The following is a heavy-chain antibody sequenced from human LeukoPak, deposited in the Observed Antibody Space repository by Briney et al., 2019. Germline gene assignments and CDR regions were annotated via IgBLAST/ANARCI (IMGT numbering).Heavy chain of an antibody. V-gene: IGHV4-39*01. D-gene: IGHD6-13*01. CDR3: VRPAEQQLDAYDI. CDR2: IYYRGST. J-gene: IGHJ3*02. Sequence: SETLSLTCTVSGDSISSNIYYWGWIRQPPGKGLEWIGSIYYRGSTYYNPSLKSRVTISVDTSKNQFSLKLTSVTAADTAVYYCVRPAEQQLDAYDIWGQGKMVTVSS. CDR1: GDSISSNIYY.